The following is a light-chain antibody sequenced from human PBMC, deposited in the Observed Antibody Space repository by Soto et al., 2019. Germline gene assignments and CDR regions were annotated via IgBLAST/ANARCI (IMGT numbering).Light chain of an antibody. J-gene: IGLJ2*01. V-gene: IGLV2-14*03. Sequence: QSALTQPASVSGSPGQSITISCTGSSSDVGGYDYVCWYQQYPGKAPKLIIYAVTDRPSGVSNRFSGSKSGNTASLIISGLQAEDEADFYCSSYTTISTLIFGGGTKVTVL. CDR3: SSYTTISTLI. CDR2: AVT. CDR1: SSDVGGYDY.